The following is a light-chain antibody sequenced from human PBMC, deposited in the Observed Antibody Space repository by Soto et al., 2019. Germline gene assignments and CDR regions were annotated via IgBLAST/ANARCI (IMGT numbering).Light chain of an antibody. J-gene: IGLJ3*02. V-gene: IGLV1-51*01. Sequence: QSVLTQPPSVSAAPGQKVTISCSGSSSNIAKNYVAWYQQLPGTAPKLLIYDNNKRPSGIPDRFSGSKSGTSATLGITGLQTGDESDYYCGTWDSSRRAGVFGGGTKVTVL. CDR3: GTWDSSRRAGV. CDR2: DNN. CDR1: SSNIAKNY.